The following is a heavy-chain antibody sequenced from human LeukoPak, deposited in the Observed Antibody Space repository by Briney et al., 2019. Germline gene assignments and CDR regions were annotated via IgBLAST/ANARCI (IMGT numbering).Heavy chain of an antibody. V-gene: IGHV4-39*01. CDR3: VRYRSGWYRYDY. J-gene: IGHJ4*02. CDR1: GDSISGSTYS. CDR2: MYYSENT. D-gene: IGHD6-19*01. Sequence: SETLSLTRTVSGDSISGSTYSWGWVRQPPGKGLEWIGYMYYSENTYYNPSLKSRVTISVDTSNIQFSLKLSSVTAADTAVYYCVRYRSGWYRYDYWGQGTLVTVSS.